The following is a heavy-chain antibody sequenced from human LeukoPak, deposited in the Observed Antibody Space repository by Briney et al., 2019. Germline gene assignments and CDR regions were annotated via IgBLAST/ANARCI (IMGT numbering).Heavy chain of an antibody. J-gene: IGHJ4*02. CDR2: IKSKTDGGTT. CDR3: TTDSSVVVPPIDY. D-gene: IGHD2-21*01. Sequence: PGGSLRLSCTASGFTFSSHWMHWVRQAPGKGLEWVGRIKSKTDGGTTDYAAPVKGRFTISRDDSKNTLYLQMNSLKTEDTAVYYCTTDSSVVVPPIDYWGQGTLVTVSS. V-gene: IGHV3-15*01. CDR1: GFTFSSHW.